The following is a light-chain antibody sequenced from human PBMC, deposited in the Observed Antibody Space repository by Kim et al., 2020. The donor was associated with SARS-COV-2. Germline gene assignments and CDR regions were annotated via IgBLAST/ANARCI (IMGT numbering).Light chain of an antibody. CDR1: SSDVAIYNL. J-gene: IGLJ1*01. CDR2: DVT. CDR3: CSYAGRYAYV. Sequence: GPLVTICCPGTSSDVAIYNLGSWYRQHPGKAPELIIYDVTKRPSGVPDRFSASKSGNTASLTISGLQAEDDGDYYCCSYAGRYAYVFGTGTKVTVL. V-gene: IGLV2-11*01.